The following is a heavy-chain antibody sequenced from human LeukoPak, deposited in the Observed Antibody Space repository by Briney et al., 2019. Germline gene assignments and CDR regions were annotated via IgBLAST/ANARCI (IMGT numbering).Heavy chain of an antibody. V-gene: IGHV3-48*04. D-gene: IGHD6-19*01. CDR2: ISSSSSTI. CDR1: GFTFSSYS. Sequence: GGSLRLSCAASGFTFSSYSMNWVRQAPGKGLEWVSYISSSSSTIYYADSVKGRFTISRDNAKNSLYLQMDSLRAEDTAVYYCARLSYSSGWYEDYWGQGTLVTVSS. J-gene: IGHJ4*02. CDR3: ARLSYSSGWYEDY.